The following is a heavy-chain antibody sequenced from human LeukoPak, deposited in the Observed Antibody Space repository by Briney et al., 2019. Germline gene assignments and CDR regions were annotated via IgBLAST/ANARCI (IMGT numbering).Heavy chain of an antibody. CDR1: EYTLTELS. CDR3: AAARGIAAAEFDY. J-gene: IGHJ4*02. CDR2: FEPEDGET. D-gene: IGHD6-13*01. Sequence: ASVKVSCKVSEYTLTELSMHWVRQAPGKGLEWMGGFEPEDGETIYAQKFQGRVTMSDDTSTDTAYMELSSLRSEDTAVYYCAAARGIAAAEFDYWGQGILVTVSS. V-gene: IGHV1-24*01.